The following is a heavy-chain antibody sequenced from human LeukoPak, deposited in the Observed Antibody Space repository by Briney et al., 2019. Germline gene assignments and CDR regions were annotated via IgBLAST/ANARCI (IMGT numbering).Heavy chain of an antibody. Sequence: VASVKVSCKASGYTFTGYDINWVRQATGQGLEWMGWMNPNSGNTGYAQKFQGRVTITRNTSISTAYMELSSLRSEDTAVYYCAKGGYSSGWDYYYYYMDVWGKGTTVTVSS. J-gene: IGHJ6*03. CDR3: AKGGYSSGWDYYYYYMDV. CDR2: MNPNSGNT. D-gene: IGHD6-19*01. CDR1: GYTFTGYD. V-gene: IGHV1-8*03.